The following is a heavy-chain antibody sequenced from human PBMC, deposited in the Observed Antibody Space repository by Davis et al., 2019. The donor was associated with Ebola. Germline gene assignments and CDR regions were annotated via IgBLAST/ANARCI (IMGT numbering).Heavy chain of an antibody. J-gene: IGHJ4*02. CDR1: GYTFTGYY. V-gene: IGHV1-2*04. Sequence: ASVQVSCKASGYTFTGYYMHWVRQAPGQGLEWMGWTNPNSGGQNYAQKFQGWVTMTRDTSISTAYMELSRLRSDDTAVYYCARGTTVTTNFDYWGQGTLVTVSS. D-gene: IGHD4-17*01. CDR2: TNPNSGGQ. CDR3: ARGTTVTTNFDY.